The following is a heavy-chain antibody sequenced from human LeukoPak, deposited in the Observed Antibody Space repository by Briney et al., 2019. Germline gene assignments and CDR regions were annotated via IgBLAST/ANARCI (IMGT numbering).Heavy chain of an antibody. CDR3: ARGAAAHTRLDYFDY. CDR1: GFTFSDYY. Sequence: GSLRLSCAASGFTFSDYYMSWIRQAPGKGLEWVSYISSSGSTIYYADSVKGRFTISRDNAKNSLYLQMNSLRAEDTAVYYCARGAAAHTRLDYFDYWGQGTLVTVST. CDR2: ISSSGSTI. J-gene: IGHJ4*02. V-gene: IGHV3-11*04. D-gene: IGHD6-13*01.